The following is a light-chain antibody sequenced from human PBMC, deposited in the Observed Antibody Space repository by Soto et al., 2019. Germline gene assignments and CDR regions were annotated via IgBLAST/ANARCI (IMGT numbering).Light chain of an antibody. CDR1: QSISSW. V-gene: IGKV1-5*03. Sequence: DIQMTQSPSTLSASVGDRVTITCRASQSISSWLAWYQQKPGKAPKVLIYKASNLQSGVPVRFSGSGSGTDFTLTISSLQPDDFATYYCQQCNSYPPTFGQGTTVDIK. CDR2: KAS. CDR3: QQCNSYPPT. J-gene: IGKJ1*01.